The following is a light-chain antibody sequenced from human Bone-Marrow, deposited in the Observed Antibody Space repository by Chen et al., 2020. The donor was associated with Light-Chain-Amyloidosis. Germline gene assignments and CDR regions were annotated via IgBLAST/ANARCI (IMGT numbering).Light chain of an antibody. Sequence: GDRVTITCRASYGISSHLAWYQQHPGEAPKLLIYAASTLHSGVPSRFSGSGSGTEFTLTINNLQSEDSATYYCQQLHGYPITFGQGTRLEIK. J-gene: IGKJ5*01. CDR2: AAS. V-gene: IGKV1-9*01. CDR3: QQLHGYPIT. CDR1: YGISSH.